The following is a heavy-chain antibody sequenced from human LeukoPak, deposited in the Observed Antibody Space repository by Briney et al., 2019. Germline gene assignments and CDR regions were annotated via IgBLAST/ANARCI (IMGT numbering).Heavy chain of an antibody. J-gene: IGHJ4*02. V-gene: IGHV3-7*01. CDR3: AKDPSYDYYPNGAH. Sequence: PGGSLRFSCAASGFTFSHFWMSWVRQAPGKGLEWVAYIKKTGSETYYVDSVKGRFTITRDNTRNSLYLQMNSLRVEDTAMYYCAKDPSYDYYPNGAHWGRGTLVTVSS. CDR2: IKKTGSET. CDR1: GFTFSHFW. D-gene: IGHD3-10*01.